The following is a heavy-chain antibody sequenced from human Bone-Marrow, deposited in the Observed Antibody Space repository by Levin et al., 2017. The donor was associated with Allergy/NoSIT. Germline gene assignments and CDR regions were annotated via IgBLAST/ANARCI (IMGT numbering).Heavy chain of an antibody. Sequence: LSLTCAASGFTFSSYSMNWVRQAPGKGLEWVSSISSSSSYIYYADSVKGRFTISRDNAKNSLYLQMNSLRAEDTAVYYCARVKDFDYWGQGTLVTVSS. V-gene: IGHV3-21*01. CDR3: ARVKDFDY. J-gene: IGHJ4*02. CDR1: GFTFSSYS. CDR2: ISSSSSYI.